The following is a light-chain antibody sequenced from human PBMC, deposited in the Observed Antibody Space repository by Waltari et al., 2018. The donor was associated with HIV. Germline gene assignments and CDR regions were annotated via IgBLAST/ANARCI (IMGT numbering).Light chain of an antibody. V-gene: IGLV1-40*01. CDR1: RSNIGAGYD. CDR2: GDN. Sequence: QSVLTQPPSVSGAPGQRVTISCTGSRSNIGAGYDVHWYRQLPGTAPKLLIYGDNNRPSGVPDRFSGSKSGTSASLAITGLQAEDEANYYCQSYDSSLSGSVVFGGGTKLTVL. J-gene: IGLJ2*01. CDR3: QSYDSSLSGSVV.